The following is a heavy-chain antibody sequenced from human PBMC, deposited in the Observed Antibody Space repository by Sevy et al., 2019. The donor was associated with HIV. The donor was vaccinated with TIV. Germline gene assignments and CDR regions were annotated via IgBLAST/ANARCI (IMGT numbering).Heavy chain of an antibody. V-gene: IGHV3-48*01. Sequence: GGSLRLSCAASAFTFSSYSMNWVRQAPGKGLEWVSYISSSSSTIYYADSVKGRFTISRDNAKNSLYLQMNSLRAEDTAVYYCARDDAAVAGTNYYYYGMDVWGQGTTVTVSS. J-gene: IGHJ6*02. CDR3: ARDDAAVAGTNYYYYGMDV. CDR2: ISSSSSTI. CDR1: AFTFSSYS. D-gene: IGHD6-19*01.